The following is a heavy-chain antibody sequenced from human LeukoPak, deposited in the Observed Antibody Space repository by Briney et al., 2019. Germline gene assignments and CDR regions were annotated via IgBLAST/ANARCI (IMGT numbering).Heavy chain of an antibody. V-gene: IGHV3-23*01. CDR1: GFTFSSYA. Sequence: GGSLRLSCAASGFTFSSYAMSWVRQAPGKGLEWVSAISGSGGSTYYADSVKGQFTISRDNSKNTLYLQMNSLRAGDTAVYYCAKDALYCSSTSCHEADYYYGMDVWGQGTTVTVSS. CDR3: AKDALYCSSTSCHEADYYYGMDV. J-gene: IGHJ6*02. D-gene: IGHD2-2*01. CDR2: ISGSGGST.